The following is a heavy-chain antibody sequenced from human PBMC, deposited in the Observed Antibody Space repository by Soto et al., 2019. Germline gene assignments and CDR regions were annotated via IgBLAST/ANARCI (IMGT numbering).Heavy chain of an antibody. D-gene: IGHD2-2*01. Sequence: PSETLSLTCTVSGGSINSGDYYWSWIRQPPGKGLEWTGYIYDSGSTYYNPSLKSRVTMSVDTSKNEFSLKLSPVTAADTAVYYCARSGAPAASYYYAMDVWGQGTAVTVSS. CDR1: GGSINSGDYY. J-gene: IGHJ6*02. CDR3: ARSGAPAASYYYAMDV. V-gene: IGHV4-30-4*01. CDR2: IYDSGST.